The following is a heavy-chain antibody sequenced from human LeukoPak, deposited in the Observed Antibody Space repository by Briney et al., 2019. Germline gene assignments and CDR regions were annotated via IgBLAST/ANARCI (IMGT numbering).Heavy chain of an antibody. J-gene: IGHJ5*01. CDR1: DGSFSGYF. V-gene: IGHV4-34*01. D-gene: IGHD1-26*01. CDR3: ARGRTDAWELQDS. Sequence: SSETLSLTCAVYDGSFSGYFWSWIRQPPGKGLEWIGEIDHRGNTNYNPSLRSRVAIPVDMSNNYFSLKLASVTAADTAVYYCARGRTDAWELQDSWGQGTLVTVSS. CDR2: IDHRGNT.